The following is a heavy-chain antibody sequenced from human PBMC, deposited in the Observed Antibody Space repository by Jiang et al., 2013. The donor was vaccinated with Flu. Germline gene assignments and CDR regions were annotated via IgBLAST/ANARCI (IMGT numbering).Heavy chain of an antibody. CDR2: TYYRSKWYH. D-gene: IGHD1-1*01. CDR3: ARGGPGMTVSLFEY. V-gene: IGHV6-1*01. Sequence: QTLSLTCAISGDSVSSNSAAWNWIRQSPSRGLEWLGRTYYRSKWYHDYAVSVKSRITINPDTSRNQFSLHLNSVTPEDTAVYYCARGGPGMTVSLFEYWGQGTLVTVSS. J-gene: IGHJ4*02. CDR1: GDSVSSNSAA.